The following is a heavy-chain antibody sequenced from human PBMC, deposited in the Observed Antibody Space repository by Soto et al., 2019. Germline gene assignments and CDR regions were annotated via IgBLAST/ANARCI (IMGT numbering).Heavy chain of an antibody. D-gene: IGHD1-26*01. Sequence: QVQLVQSGAEVKKPGSSVKVSCKASGGTFSSYAISWVRQAPGQGLEWMGGIIPSFGTANYAQKFQGRVTTTADESTSTAYMELSRLRSEDTAVFYCARSRRSVGVYFDYWGQGTLVTVSS. CDR3: ARSRRSVGVYFDY. CDR1: GGTFSSYA. J-gene: IGHJ4*02. CDR2: IIPSFGTA. V-gene: IGHV1-69*01.